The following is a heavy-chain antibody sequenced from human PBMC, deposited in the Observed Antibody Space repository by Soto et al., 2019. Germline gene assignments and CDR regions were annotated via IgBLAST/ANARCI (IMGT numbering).Heavy chain of an antibody. Sequence: ESLRLSCAASGFIFRDCAMHWVRQASGKGLEWVGHIRNTAHSHATEYAASVKGRFIISRDDSNSTAYLQMNSLKTEDTAVYFCTADHWSWGQGTLVTVSS. V-gene: IGHV3-73*01. CDR3: TADHWS. J-gene: IGHJ4*02. CDR2: IRNTAHSHAT. D-gene: IGHD3-3*01. CDR1: GFIFRDCA.